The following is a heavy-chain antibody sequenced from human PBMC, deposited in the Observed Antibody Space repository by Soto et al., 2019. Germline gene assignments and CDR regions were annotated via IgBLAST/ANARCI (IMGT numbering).Heavy chain of an antibody. Sequence: QVHLVQSGAEVKKPGASVKVSCMASGYNFIAQNIHWVRQAPGLGLEWMGKMNPNSGGSDYAQELQGGVTVTRDTSISTVYMELTSLTSDDTAVYYCARERHLNSPSDAFDLWGQGTMVIVSS. V-gene: IGHV1-2*02. D-gene: IGHD1-7*01. J-gene: IGHJ3*01. CDR2: MNPNSGGS. CDR3: ARERHLNSPSDAFDL. CDR1: GYNFIAQN.